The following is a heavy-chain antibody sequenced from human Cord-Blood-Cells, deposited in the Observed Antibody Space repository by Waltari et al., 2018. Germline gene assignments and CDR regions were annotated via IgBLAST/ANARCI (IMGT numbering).Heavy chain of an antibody. CDR3: ATDHGSGSYDAFDI. CDR2: FDPEDGET. D-gene: IGHD3-10*01. Sequence: QVQLVQSGAEVKKPGSSVKVSCKVSGYTLTEFITHWHRPAPGKGLEWMGGFDPEDGETIYAQKFQGRVTMTEDTSTDTAYMELSSLRSEDTAVYYCATDHGSGSYDAFDIWGQGTMVTVSS. CDR1: GYTLTEFI. V-gene: IGHV1-24*01. J-gene: IGHJ3*02.